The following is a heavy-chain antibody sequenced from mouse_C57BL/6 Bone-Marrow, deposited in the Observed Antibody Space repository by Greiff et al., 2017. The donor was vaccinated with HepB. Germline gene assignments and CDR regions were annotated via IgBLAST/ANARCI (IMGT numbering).Heavy chain of an antibody. D-gene: IGHD1-1*01. CDR1: GYTFTSYW. Sequence: VQLQQSGAELVRPGSSVKLSCKASGYTFTSYWMHWVKQRPIQGLEWIGNIDPSDSETHYNQKFKDKATLTVDKSSSTAYMQLSSLTSEDSAVYYCARSTTVVATYDYFDYWGQGTTLTVSS. CDR2: IDPSDSET. J-gene: IGHJ2*01. V-gene: IGHV1-52*01. CDR3: ARSTTVVATYDYFDY.